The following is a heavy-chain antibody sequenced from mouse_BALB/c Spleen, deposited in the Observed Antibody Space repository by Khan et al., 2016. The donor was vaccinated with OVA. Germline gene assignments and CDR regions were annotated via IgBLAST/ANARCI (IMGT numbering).Heavy chain of an antibody. CDR3: ANHGSSSAWLTY. CDR1: GYTFTSYW. Sequence: VKMQKSGAELAKPGASVKMSCKASGYTFTSYWMHWVKQRPGQGLEWIGYINPSTGYTEYNQRFKDKATLTADKSSSTAYMQLSSLTSEESAVYYCANHGSSSAWLTYWGQGTLVTVSA. D-gene: IGHD1-1*01. V-gene: IGHV1-7*01. J-gene: IGHJ3*01. CDR2: INPSTGYT.